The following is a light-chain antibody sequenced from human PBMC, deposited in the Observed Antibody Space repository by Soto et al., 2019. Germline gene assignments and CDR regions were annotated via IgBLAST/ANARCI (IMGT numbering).Light chain of an antibody. Sequence: DIQMTQSPSTLSASVGDTVTITCRASQSISNWLAWYQQKPEQAPKLLIHKASTLESGGPSRFSGSGSGTEFTLTISSLQPDDFATFYCQQYDRFPYTFGQGTKLEIK. V-gene: IGKV1-5*03. CDR2: KAS. J-gene: IGKJ2*01. CDR3: QQYDRFPYT. CDR1: QSISNW.